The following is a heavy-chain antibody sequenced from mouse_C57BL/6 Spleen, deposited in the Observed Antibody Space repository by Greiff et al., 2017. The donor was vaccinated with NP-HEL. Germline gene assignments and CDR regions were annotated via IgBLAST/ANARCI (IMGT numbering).Heavy chain of an antibody. CDR1: GYTFTDYE. D-gene: IGHD1-1*02. V-gene: IGHV1-15*01. Sequence: QVQLQQSGAELVRPGASVTLSCKASGYTFTDYEMHWVKQTPVHGLEWIGAIDPETGGTAYNQKFKGKAILTADKSSSTAYMELRSLTSEDSAVFYCTSGVGGYWRQGTTLTVSS. J-gene: IGHJ2*01. CDR2: IDPETGGT. CDR3: TSGVGGY.